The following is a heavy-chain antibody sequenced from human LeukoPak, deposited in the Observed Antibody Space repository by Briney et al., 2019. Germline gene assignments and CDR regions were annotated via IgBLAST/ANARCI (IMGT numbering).Heavy chain of an antibody. CDR1: GFTFSSYW. J-gene: IGHJ3*01. Sequence: GGSLRLSCAASGFTFSSYWMHWVRQAPGKGLVWVSRSNSDGSITNYADSVKGRFTISIDNARNTLFLQMNSLRAEDTAVYYCARANLGAFDVWGQGTMVTVSS. D-gene: IGHD4/OR15-4a*01. CDR2: SNSDGSIT. CDR3: ARANLGAFDV. V-gene: IGHV3-74*01.